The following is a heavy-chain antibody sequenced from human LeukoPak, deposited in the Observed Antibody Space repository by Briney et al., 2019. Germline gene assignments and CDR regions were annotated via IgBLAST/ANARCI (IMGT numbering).Heavy chain of an antibody. CDR1: GYSISSGYY. CDR2: IYHSGST. V-gene: IGHV4-38-2*01. CDR3: ARGSSELDRPCDFRSGYYNPYYYYYMDV. J-gene: IGHJ6*03. D-gene: IGHD3-3*01. Sequence: SETLSLTCAVSGYSISSGYYWGWIRQPPGKGLEWIGSIYHSGSTYYNPSLKSRVTISVDTSKNQFSLKLSSVTAADTAVYYCARGSSELDRPCDFRSGYYNPYYYYYMDVWGKGTTVTVSS.